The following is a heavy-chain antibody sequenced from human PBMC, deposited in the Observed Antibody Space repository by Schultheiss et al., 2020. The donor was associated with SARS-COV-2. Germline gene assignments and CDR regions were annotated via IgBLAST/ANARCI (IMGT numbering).Heavy chain of an antibody. CDR3: AREAYDYVWGSYRYNGMDV. Sequence: SETLSLTCAVYGGSFSGYYWSWIRQPPGKGLEWIGEINHSGSTNYNPSLKSRVTISVDTSKNQFSLKLSSVTAADTAVYYCAREAYDYVWGSYRYNGMDVWGQGTTVTVSS. J-gene: IGHJ6*02. CDR1: GGSFSGYY. V-gene: IGHV4-34*01. CDR2: INHSGST. D-gene: IGHD3-16*02.